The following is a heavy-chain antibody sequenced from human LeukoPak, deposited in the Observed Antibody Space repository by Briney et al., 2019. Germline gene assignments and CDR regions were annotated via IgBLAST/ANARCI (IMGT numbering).Heavy chain of an antibody. CDR3: ARGHPSGSYSDAFDI. CDR2: INHSGST. J-gene: IGHJ3*02. D-gene: IGHD1-26*01. CDR1: GGSFSGHY. V-gene: IGHV4-34*01. Sequence: SETLSLTCAVYGGSFSGHYWSWIRQPPGKGLEWIGEINHSGSTNYNPSLKSRVTISVDTSKNQFSLKLSSVTAADTAVYYCARGHPSGSYSDAFDIWGQGTMVTVSS.